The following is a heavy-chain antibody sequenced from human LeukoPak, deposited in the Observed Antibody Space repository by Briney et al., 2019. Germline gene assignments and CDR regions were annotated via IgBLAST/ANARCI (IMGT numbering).Heavy chain of an antibody. CDR2: IYYSGST. J-gene: IGHJ5*02. V-gene: IGHV4-59*01. CDR1: GGSISSYY. CDR3: ARVPYYYDSSGYYP. Sequence: SETLSLTCTVSGGSISSYYWSWIRQPPGKRLEWIGYIYYSGSTNYNPSLKSRVTISVDTSKNQFSLKLSSVTAADTAVHYCARVPYYYDSSGYYPWGQGTLVTVSS. D-gene: IGHD3-22*01.